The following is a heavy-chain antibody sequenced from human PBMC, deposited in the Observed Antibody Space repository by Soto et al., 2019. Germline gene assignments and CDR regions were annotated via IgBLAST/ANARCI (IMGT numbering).Heavy chain of an antibody. CDR3: ARPQFRAAAGRYYYGMDV. V-gene: IGHV3-21*01. Sequence: GGSPRLSCAASGFTFSSYSMNWVRQAPGKGLEWVSSISSSSSYIYYADSVKGRFTISRDNAKNSLYLQMNSLRAEDTAVYYCARPQFRAAAGRYYYGMDVWGQGTTVTVSS. J-gene: IGHJ6*02. CDR2: ISSSSSYI. D-gene: IGHD6-13*01. CDR1: GFTFSSYS.